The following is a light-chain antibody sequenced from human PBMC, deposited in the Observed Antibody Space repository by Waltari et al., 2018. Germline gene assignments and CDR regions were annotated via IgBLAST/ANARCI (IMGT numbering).Light chain of an antibody. J-gene: IGKJ2*01. CDR1: QSIRSN. Sequence: EIVMTQSPATLSASPGERATLSCRARQSIRSNLAWYRQKPCQAPRLLIYGASFRATGIPARFSGSGSGTEFTLTISSLQSEDFAIYYCQQYDNWPPITFGQGTKLEMK. CDR2: GAS. V-gene: IGKV3-15*01. CDR3: QQYDNWPPIT.